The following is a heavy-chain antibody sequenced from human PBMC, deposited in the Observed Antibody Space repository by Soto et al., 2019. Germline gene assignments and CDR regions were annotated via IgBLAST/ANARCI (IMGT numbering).Heavy chain of an antibody. D-gene: IGHD2-15*01. CDR1: RYIFTAYF. J-gene: IGHJ5*02. CDR3: AFSDPVARFAP. Sequence: QVQLVQSGAEVKKPGASVKVSCKAPRYIFTAYFMHWVRQSPGQVLEWMGWINPNNGATHYGLSFQGRVTITRDTSISTAYMELSSLRSDDTAVYYCAFSDPVARFAPWGQGTLVIVSS. V-gene: IGHV1-2*02. CDR2: INPNNGAT.